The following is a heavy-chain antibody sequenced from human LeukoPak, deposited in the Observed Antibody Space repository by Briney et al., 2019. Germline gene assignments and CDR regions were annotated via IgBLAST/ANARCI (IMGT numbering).Heavy chain of an antibody. D-gene: IGHD1-26*01. Sequence: PAGSLRLSCAASGFTVSINYVSWVRQAPGKGLEWLSYISTSSTTIYYADTVKGRFTISRDNAKNSLYLQMNSLRDEDTAVYYCARDYYSGTYSTGYWGQGTLVTVSS. J-gene: IGHJ4*02. CDR3: ARDYYSGTYSTGY. V-gene: IGHV3-48*02. CDR2: ISTSSTTI. CDR1: GFTVSINY.